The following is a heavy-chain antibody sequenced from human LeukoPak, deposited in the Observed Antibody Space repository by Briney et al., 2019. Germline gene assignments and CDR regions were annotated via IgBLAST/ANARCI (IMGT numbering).Heavy chain of an antibody. CDR1: GYSFTSYW. CDR3: ARPRGDYYYGSGTVDY. CDR2: IYPGDSDT. J-gene: IGHJ4*02. Sequence: GESLKISCKGSGYSFTSYWIGWVRQMPGKGLEWMGIIYPGDSDTRYSPSFQGQVTISADKSISTAYLQWSSLKASDTAMYYCARPRGDYYYGSGTVDYWGQGTLVTVSS. V-gene: IGHV5-51*01. D-gene: IGHD3-10*01.